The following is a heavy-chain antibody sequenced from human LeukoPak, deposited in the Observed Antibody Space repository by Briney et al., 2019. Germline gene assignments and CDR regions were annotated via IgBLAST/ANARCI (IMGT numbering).Heavy chain of an antibody. J-gene: IGHJ4*02. Sequence: SETLSLTCAVYGGSFSGYYWSWIRQPPGKGLEWIGEINHSGSINYNPSLKSRVTISVDTSKNQFSLKLSSVTAADTAVYYCARGKSYYNAIDYWGQGTLVTVSS. V-gene: IGHV4-34*01. D-gene: IGHD3-10*01. CDR2: INHSGSI. CDR1: GGSFSGYY. CDR3: ARGKSYYNAIDY.